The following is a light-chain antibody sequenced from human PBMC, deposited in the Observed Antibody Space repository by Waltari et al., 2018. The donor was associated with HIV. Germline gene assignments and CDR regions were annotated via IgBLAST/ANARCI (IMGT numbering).Light chain of an antibody. CDR3: QQRTSWPLT. J-gene: IGKJ4*01. CDR1: QSVSNY. Sequence: EIVLTQSPATLSLSPGETGTLSCRARQSVSNYLAWYQQKPGQAPRLLIYDAFNRAAGIPARFMGSGYGTDFSLTISSLEPEDFAVYYCQQRTSWPLTFGGGTKVEIK. CDR2: DAF. V-gene: IGKV3-11*01.